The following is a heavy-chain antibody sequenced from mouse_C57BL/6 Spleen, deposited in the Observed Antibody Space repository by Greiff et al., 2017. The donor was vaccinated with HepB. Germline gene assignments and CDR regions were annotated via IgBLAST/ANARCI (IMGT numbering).Heavy chain of an antibody. Sequence: VKLQQSGAELVRPGTSVKVSCKASGYAFTNYLIEWVKQRPGQGLEWIGVINPGSGGTNYNEKFKGKATLTADKSSSTAYMQLSSLTSEDSAVYFCARNGYYPYYAMDYWGQGTSVTVSS. CDR2: INPGSGGT. V-gene: IGHV1-54*01. CDR1: GYAFTNYL. D-gene: IGHD2-3*01. CDR3: ARNGYYPYYAMDY. J-gene: IGHJ4*01.